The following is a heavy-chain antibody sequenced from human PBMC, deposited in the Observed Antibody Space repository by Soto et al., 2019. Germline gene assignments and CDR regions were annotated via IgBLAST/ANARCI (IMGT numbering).Heavy chain of an antibody. CDR2: INPNSGGT. V-gene: IGHV1-2*02. Sequence: GASVKVSCKASGYTFTGYYMHWVRQAPGQGLEWMGWINPNSGGTNYAQKFQGRVTITTDTSTSTAYMELSSLRSEDTAVYYCARGLLDCSSTSCYYYYYGMDVWGQGTTVTVSS. CDR3: ARGLLDCSSTSCYYYYYGMDV. J-gene: IGHJ6*02. CDR1: GYTFTGYY. D-gene: IGHD2-2*01.